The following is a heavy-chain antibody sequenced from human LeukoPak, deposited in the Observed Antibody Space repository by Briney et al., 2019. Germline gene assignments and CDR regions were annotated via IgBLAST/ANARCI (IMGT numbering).Heavy chain of an antibody. CDR3: AQLAIFGVVPNFDY. J-gene: IGHJ4*02. CDR1: GGSISSGGYS. D-gene: IGHD3-3*01. V-gene: IGHV4-30-2*01. CDR2: IYHSGST. Sequence: SQTLSLTCAVSGGSISSGGYSWSWIRQPPGKGLEWIGYIYHSGSTYYNPSLKSRVTISVDRSKNQFSLKLSSVTAADTAVYYCAQLAIFGVVPNFDYWGQGTLVTVSS.